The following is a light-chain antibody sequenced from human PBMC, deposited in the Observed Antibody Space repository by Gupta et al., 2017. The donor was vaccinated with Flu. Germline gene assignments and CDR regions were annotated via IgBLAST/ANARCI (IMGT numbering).Light chain of an antibody. V-gene: IGLV1-44*01. CDR2: SNN. Sequence: QSVLTQPPSASETPGQRVTISCSGSSSNIGSNTVNWYQQLPGTAPKLLIYSNNQRPSGVPDRFSGSKSGASASLAISGLQSEDEAHYYCATWDDSLNGVVFGGGTKLTVL. J-gene: IGLJ3*02. CDR1: SSNIGSNT. CDR3: ATWDDSLNGVV.